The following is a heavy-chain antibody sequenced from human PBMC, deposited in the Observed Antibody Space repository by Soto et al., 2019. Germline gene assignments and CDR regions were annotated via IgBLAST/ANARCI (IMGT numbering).Heavy chain of an antibody. Sequence: EVQLVESGGGLVKPGGSLRLSCAASGFTFSNAWMNWVRQAPGKGLEWVGRIKSKTDGGTTDYAAPVKGRFTISRDDSKNTLYLQMNSLKTEDTAVYYCTTAPGWSHAEYFQHWGQGTLVTVSS. V-gene: IGHV3-15*07. CDR2: IKSKTDGGTT. D-gene: IGHD6-19*01. CDR1: GFTFSNAW. CDR3: TTAPGWSHAEYFQH. J-gene: IGHJ1*01.